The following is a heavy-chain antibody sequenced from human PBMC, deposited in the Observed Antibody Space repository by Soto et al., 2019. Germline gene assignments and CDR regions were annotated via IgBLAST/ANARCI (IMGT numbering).Heavy chain of an antibody. CDR2: IDPSGGST. CDR1: GFTFTTYY. V-gene: IGHV1-46*01. D-gene: IGHD3-22*01. Sequence: ASVKVSCKTSGFTFTTYYIHWLRQPPGQGLEWMGMIDPSGGSTTYAQKFQGRITMTSDMSTSTVYMELSSLRSEDTAVYYCARVPYDTTGYYAFWGQGTLVTVSS. CDR3: ARVPYDTTGYYAF. J-gene: IGHJ4*02.